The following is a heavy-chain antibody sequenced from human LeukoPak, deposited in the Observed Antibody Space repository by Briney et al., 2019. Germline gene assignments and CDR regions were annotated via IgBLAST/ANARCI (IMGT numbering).Heavy chain of an antibody. J-gene: IGHJ6*01. CDR1: GCTFSSYA. V-gene: IGHV1-69*13. CDR3: ARDPRPHYYDSSGYGHYYGMDV. CDR2: IIPIFGTA. Sequence: SVKVSCKASGCTFSSYAISWVRQALGQGLGWMGGIIPIFGTANYAQKFQGRVTITADESTSTAYMELSSLRSEDTAVYYCARDPRPHYYDSSGYGHYYGMDVWGQGTTVTVSS. D-gene: IGHD3-22*01.